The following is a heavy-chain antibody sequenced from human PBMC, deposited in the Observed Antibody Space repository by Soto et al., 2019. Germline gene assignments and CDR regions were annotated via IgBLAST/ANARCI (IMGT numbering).Heavy chain of an antibody. J-gene: IGHJ3*02. CDR3: ARYSDRYCSSTSCYDAFDI. CDR2: IYPGDSDT. Sequence: PGESLKISCKGSGYSFTSYWIGWVRQMPGKGLEWMGIIYPGDSDTRYSPSFQGLVTISADKSIGTAYLQWSSLKASDTAMYYCARYSDRYCSSTSCYDAFDIWGQGTMVTVSS. D-gene: IGHD2-2*01. CDR1: GYSFTSYW. V-gene: IGHV5-51*01.